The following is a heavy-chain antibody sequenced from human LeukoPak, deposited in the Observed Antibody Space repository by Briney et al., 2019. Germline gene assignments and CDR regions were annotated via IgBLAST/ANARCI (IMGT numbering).Heavy chain of an antibody. CDR2: INPNSGGT. Sequence: ASVKVSCKASGYTFTGYYMHWVRQAPGQGLEWMGRINPNSGGTNYAQKFQGRVTMTRDTSISTAYMELGRLRSDDTAVYYCARDLYCSGGSCYVGGPEYNWFDPWGQGTLVTVSS. V-gene: IGHV1-2*06. CDR3: ARDLYCSGGSCYVGGPEYNWFDP. D-gene: IGHD2-15*01. J-gene: IGHJ5*02. CDR1: GYTFTGYY.